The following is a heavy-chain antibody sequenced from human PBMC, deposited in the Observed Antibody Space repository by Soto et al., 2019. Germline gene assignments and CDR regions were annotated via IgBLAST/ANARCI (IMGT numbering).Heavy chain of an antibody. Sequence: PVTVSCTSSVCTLSIYAIICVRQAPGQGLEWMGGIIPIFGTANYAQKFQGRVTITADESTSTAYMELSSLRSEDTAVSYCSRAGYYYDRSGHSFDYWGQGTLVTVSS. D-gene: IGHD3-22*01. J-gene: IGHJ4*02. V-gene: IGHV1-69*13. CDR1: VCTLSIYA. CDR3: SRAGYYYDRSGHSFDY. CDR2: IIPIFGTA.